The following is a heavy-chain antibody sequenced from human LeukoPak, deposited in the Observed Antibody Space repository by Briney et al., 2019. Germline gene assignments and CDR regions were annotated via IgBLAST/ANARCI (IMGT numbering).Heavy chain of an antibody. CDR1: WFPLRNYS. J-gene: IGHJ4*02. CDR2: INSDGSST. CDR3: SRGGNHDY. V-gene: IGHV3-74*01. Sequence: PGGALRPSRATSWFPLRNYSKHWVRPTPGKGLVWVSRINSDGSSTNYADSVKGRFTISRDNAKNTLYLQMNSLRAEDTAMFYCSRGGNHDYWGQGTLVSVSS.